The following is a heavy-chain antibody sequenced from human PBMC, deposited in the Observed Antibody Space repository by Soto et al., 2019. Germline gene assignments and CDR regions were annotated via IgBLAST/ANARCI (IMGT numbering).Heavy chain of an antibody. J-gene: IGHJ6*02. V-gene: IGHV3-23*01. CDR1: GFTFSGYA. CDR2: ISGSGGST. CDR3: AKDYYYDSSGYNYYYYGMDV. D-gene: IGHD3-22*01. Sequence: PGGSLRLSCAASGFTFSGYAMSWVRRAPGKGLEWVSAISGSGGSTYYADSVKGRFTISRDNSKNTLYLQMNSLRAEDTALYYCAKDYYYDSSGYNYYYYGMDVWGQGTTVTVSS.